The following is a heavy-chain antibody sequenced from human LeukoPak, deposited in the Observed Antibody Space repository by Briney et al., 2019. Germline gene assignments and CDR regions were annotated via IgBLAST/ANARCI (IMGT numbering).Heavy chain of an antibody. CDR2: IYTSGTT. CDR1: GGSISGYY. V-gene: IGHV4-4*07. Sequence: SETLSLTCAVSGGSISGYYWSWIRQPAGKGLEWIGRIYTSGTTHDNPSLKSRVTMSVDTSKNQVSLKVSSVTAADTAVYYCARQDSKVGAYTGPYYFDYWGQGTLVTVSS. CDR3: ARQDSKVGAYTGPYYFDY. J-gene: IGHJ4*02. D-gene: IGHD1-26*01.